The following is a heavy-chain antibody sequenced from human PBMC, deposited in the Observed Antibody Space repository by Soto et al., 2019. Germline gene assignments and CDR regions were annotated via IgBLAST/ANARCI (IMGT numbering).Heavy chain of an antibody. CDR1: VGTLSSYA. D-gene: IGHD4-4*01. V-gene: IGHV1-69*13. Sequence: SGNVSCKASVGTLSSYAISLVRQAPGQGLEWMGGIIPIFGTANYAQKFQGRVTITADESKRTAYMELSSLRSEDKAVYYCARVRDYSNPYFDYWGQGTMVTV. CDR2: IIPIFGTA. J-gene: IGHJ4*02. CDR3: ARVRDYSNPYFDY.